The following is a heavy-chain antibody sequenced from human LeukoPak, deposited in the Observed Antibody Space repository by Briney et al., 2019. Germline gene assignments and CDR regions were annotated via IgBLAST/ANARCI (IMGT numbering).Heavy chain of an antibody. CDR2: ITGSGGNT. CDR3: AKSSHYSGYDWGYDY. Sequence: PGGSLRLPCAPYGFTFNNYAMTWVRQAPGKGLEWVSGITGSGGNTYYTDSVKGRFTISRDNSKNTLYLQMNSLRAEDTAVYYCAKSSHYSGYDWGYDYWGQGTLVTVSS. V-gene: IGHV3-23*01. D-gene: IGHD5-12*01. CDR1: GFTFNNYA. J-gene: IGHJ4*02.